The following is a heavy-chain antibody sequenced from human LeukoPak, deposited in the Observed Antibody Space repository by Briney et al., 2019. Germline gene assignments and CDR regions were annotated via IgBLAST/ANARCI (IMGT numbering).Heavy chain of an antibody. D-gene: IGHD6-25*01. V-gene: IGHV4-61*01. J-gene: IGHJ5*02. CDR1: GGSVSSGSYY. Sequence: SETLSLTCTVFGGSVSSGSYYWSWIRQPPGTGLEWIGYIYYSGSTNYNPSLKSRVTISVDTSKNQFSLKLSSVTAADTAVYYCARARGSARSWFDPWGQGTLVTVSS. CDR2: IYYSGST. CDR3: ARARGSARSWFDP.